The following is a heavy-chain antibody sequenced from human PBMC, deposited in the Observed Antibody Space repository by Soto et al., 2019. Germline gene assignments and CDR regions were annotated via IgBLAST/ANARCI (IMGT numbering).Heavy chain of an antibody. J-gene: IGHJ6*03. CDR2: IKQDGSEK. D-gene: IGHD2-2*01. Sequence: QPGGSLRLSCAASGFTFSSYWMSWVRQAPGKGLERVANIKQDGSEKYYLDSVKGRFTISRDNAKNSLYLQMNSLRAEDTAVYYCARDEVVPAAMDYYYYYMDVWGKGTTVTVSS. V-gene: IGHV3-7*01. CDR3: ARDEVVPAAMDYYYYYMDV. CDR1: GFTFSSYW.